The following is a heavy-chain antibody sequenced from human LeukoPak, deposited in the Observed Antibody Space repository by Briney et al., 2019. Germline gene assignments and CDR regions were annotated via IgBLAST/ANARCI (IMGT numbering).Heavy chain of an antibody. D-gene: IGHD3-16*01. CDR1: GFTFSSYW. V-gene: IGHV3-7*01. CDR3: ARDKGQILGWAAFDI. Sequence: PGGSLRLSCAASGFTFSSYWMSWVRQAPGKGLEWVANIKQDGSEKYYVDSVKGRFTISRDNSKNTLYLQMNSLRAEDTAVYYCARDKGQILGWAAFDIWGQGTMVTVSS. CDR2: IKQDGSEK. J-gene: IGHJ3*02.